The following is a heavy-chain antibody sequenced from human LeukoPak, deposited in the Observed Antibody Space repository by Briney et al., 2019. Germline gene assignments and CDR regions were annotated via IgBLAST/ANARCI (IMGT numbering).Heavy chain of an antibody. CDR3: ARAINPAHSHSYYGMDV. Sequence: SVKVSCKASGGTFSSYAISWVRQAPGQGLEWMGGIIPIFGTANYAQKFQGRVTITADESTSTAYMELSSLRSEDTAVYYCARAINPAHSHSYYGMDVWGKGTTVTVSS. V-gene: IGHV1-69*13. D-gene: IGHD5-24*01. CDR2: IIPIFGTA. J-gene: IGHJ6*04. CDR1: GGTFSSYA.